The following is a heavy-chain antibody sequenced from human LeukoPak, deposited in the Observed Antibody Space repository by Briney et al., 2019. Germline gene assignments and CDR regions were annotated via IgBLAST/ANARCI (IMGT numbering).Heavy chain of an antibody. CDR3: ARADYGDYYFDY. Sequence: GASVKVSCKASGYTFTSYDINWVRQATGQGLEWRGWMNPNSGNTGYAQKFQGRVTMTRNTSISTAYMELSSLRSEDTAVYYCARADYGDYYFDYWGQGTLVTVSS. CDR2: MNPNSGNT. CDR1: GYTFTSYD. V-gene: IGHV1-8*01. J-gene: IGHJ4*02. D-gene: IGHD4-17*01.